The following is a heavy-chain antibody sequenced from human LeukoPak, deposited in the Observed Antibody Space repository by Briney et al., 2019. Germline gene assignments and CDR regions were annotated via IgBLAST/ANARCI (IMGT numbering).Heavy chain of an antibody. CDR3: ARSAKGAQYSSY. J-gene: IGHJ4*02. V-gene: IGHV4-61*02. D-gene: IGHD4-11*01. CDR2: IYTSGST. Sequence: SQTLSLTCTVSGGSISSGSYYWRWIRQPAGKGLEWIGRIYTSGSTNYNPSLKSRVTISVDTSKNQFSLKLSSVTAADTAVYYCARSAKGAQYSSYWGQGTLVTVSS. CDR1: GGSISSGSYY.